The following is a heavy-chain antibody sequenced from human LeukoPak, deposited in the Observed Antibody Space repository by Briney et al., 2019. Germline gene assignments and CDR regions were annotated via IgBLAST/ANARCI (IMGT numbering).Heavy chain of an antibody. CDR2: INHSGST. J-gene: IGHJ6*02. Sequence: PSETLSLTCAVYGGSFSGYYWSWIRQPPGKGLEWIGEINHSGSTNYNPSLKSRVTISVDTSKNQLSLKLSSVTAADTAVYYCARAHSSSWYTYYYYSMDVWGQGTTVTVSS. D-gene: IGHD6-13*01. V-gene: IGHV4-34*01. CDR1: GGSFSGYY. CDR3: ARAHSSSWYTYYYYSMDV.